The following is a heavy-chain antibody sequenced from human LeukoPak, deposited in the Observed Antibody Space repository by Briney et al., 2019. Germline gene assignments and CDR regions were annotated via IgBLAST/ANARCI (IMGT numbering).Heavy chain of an antibody. CDR1: GFTFSSYS. Sequence: GGSLRLSCAASGFTFSSYSMNWVRQAPGKGLEWVSYISSSSSTIYYADSVKGRFTISRDNAKSSLYLQMNSLRAEDTAVYYCARDRDGFGELLPYYYYYGMGVWGQGTTVTVSS. CDR2: ISSSSSTI. J-gene: IGHJ6*02. V-gene: IGHV3-48*01. CDR3: ARDRDGFGELLPYYYYYGMGV. D-gene: IGHD3-10*01.